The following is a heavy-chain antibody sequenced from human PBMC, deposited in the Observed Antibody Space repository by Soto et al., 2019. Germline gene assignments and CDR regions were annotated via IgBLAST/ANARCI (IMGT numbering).Heavy chain of an antibody. V-gene: IGHV3-15*07. CDR3: TTDGPPENHAPPFDY. CDR1: AFTLSNAW. Sequence: EVQLVESGGGLVKPGGSLRLSCAASAFTLSNAWMNWVRQAPGKGLEWVGRIKSKTDGGTTDYAAPVKGRFIISRDDSKNTLYLQMNSLQTEDTAIYYCTTDGPPENHAPPFDYWGQGTLVTVSS. J-gene: IGHJ4*02. CDR2: IKSKTDGGTT.